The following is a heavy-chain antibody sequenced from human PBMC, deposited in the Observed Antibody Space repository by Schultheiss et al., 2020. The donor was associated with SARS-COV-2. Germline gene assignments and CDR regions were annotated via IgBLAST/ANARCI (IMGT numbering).Heavy chain of an antibody. V-gene: IGHV4-59*01. J-gene: IGHJ5*02. CDR2: IYHSGST. CDR3: ARASGSYWYNWFDP. Sequence: GSLRLSCTVSGGSISSYFWGWIRQPPGKGLEWIGEIYHSGSTNYNPSLKSRVTISVDTSKNQFSLKLSSVTAADTAVYYCARASGSYWYNWFDPLGQGTLVTVSS. D-gene: IGHD1-26*01. CDR1: GGSISSYF.